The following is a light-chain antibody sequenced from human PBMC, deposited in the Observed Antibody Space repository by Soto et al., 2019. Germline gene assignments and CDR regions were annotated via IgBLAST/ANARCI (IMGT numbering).Light chain of an antibody. Sequence: EVLLTQSPGTPSFSSGGRASPSRRASPNLSRYFLAWYQHKPGQAPRLLISGASRRATGIPDRFSGAGSGTDFTLTISRLEPEDFALYYCQQHDILPITFGQGTRLEIK. V-gene: IGKV3-20*01. CDR3: QQHDILPIT. J-gene: IGKJ5*01. CDR2: GAS. CDR1: PNLSRYF.